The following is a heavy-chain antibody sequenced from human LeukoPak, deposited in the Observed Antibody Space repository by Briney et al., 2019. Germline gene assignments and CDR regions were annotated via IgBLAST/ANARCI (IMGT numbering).Heavy chain of an antibody. CDR3: ATYYYDSSGYYDGEGAEYFQH. V-gene: IGHV4-4*07. Sequence: SETLSLTCTVSGGSISSYYWSWIRQPAGKGPEWIGRIYTSGSTNYNPSLKSRVTMSVDTSKNQFSLELSSVTAADTAVYYCATYYYDSSGYYDGEGAEYFQHWGQGTLVTVSS. CDR2: IYTSGST. J-gene: IGHJ1*01. D-gene: IGHD3-22*01. CDR1: GGSISSYY.